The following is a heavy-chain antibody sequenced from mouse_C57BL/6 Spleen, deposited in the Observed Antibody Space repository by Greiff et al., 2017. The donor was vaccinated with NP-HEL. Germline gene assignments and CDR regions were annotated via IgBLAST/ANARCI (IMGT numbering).Heavy chain of an antibody. D-gene: IGHD2-5*01. J-gene: IGHJ2*01. CDR2: ISRGSSTI. CDR1: GFTFSDYG. V-gene: IGHV5-17*01. CDR3: ARGMSNGHPHFDY. Sequence: EVHLVESGGGLVKPGGSLKLSCAASGFTFSDYGMHWVRQAPEKGLEWVAYISRGSSTIYYADTVKGRFTIPRDNATNTLFLQMTSLRSEDTAMDYCARGMSNGHPHFDYWGKGTTLTVAS.